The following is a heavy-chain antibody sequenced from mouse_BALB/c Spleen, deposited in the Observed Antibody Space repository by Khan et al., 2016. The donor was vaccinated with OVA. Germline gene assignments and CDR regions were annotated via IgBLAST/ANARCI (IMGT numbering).Heavy chain of an antibody. Sequence: EVQLVESGGDLVKPGGSLNLSCEASGFTFSSYGMSWLRQTPDKRLEWVATISNGGSYTHFPDSVKGRLTISRDNAKNTLYLQMSSLKSEDTAMYYCARHRFTTPTAWFAYWGQGTLVTVFA. CDR3: ARHRFTTPTAWFAY. CDR2: ISNGGSYT. CDR1: GFTFSSYG. J-gene: IGHJ3*01. V-gene: IGHV5-6*01. D-gene: IGHD1-2*01.